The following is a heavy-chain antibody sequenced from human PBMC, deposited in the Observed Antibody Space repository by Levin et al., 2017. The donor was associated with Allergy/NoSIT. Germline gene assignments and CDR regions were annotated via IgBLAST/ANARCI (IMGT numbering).Heavy chain of an antibody. Sequence: SLRLSCAASGFTFDDYAMHWVRQAPGKGLEWVSGFSWKSGRIGYADSVKGRFTISRDNANNSLYLQMNSLRAEDTALYYCAKALVGATTLLDYWVQGTLVTVSS. CDR3: AKALVGATTLLDY. CDR1: GFTFDDYA. CDR2: FSWKSGRI. J-gene: IGHJ4*02. D-gene: IGHD1-26*01. V-gene: IGHV3-9*01.